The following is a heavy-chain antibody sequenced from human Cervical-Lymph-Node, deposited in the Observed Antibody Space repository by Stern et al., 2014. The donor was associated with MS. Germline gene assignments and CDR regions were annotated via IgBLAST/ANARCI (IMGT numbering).Heavy chain of an antibody. CDR1: GFTFNNYG. V-gene: IGHV3-30*18. Sequence: QVQLVESGGGVAHPGGSLKLSCAASGFTFNNYGMHWVRQAPGKGLEWVASISYDGSNKFYTGSVKGRFTISRDTFKNTLYLQMSSLRAEDTAVYYCAKETDTYYFGSGTSLDSWGQGTLVTVSS. CDR3: AKETDTYYFGSGTSLDS. J-gene: IGHJ4*02. D-gene: IGHD3-10*01. CDR2: ISYDGSNK.